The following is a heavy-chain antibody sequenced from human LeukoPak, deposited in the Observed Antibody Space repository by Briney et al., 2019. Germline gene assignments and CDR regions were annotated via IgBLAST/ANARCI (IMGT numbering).Heavy chain of an antibody. D-gene: IGHD3-22*01. CDR2: IIPIFGTA. Sequence: SSVKVSCKASGGTFSSYAISWVRQAPGQGLEWMGRIIPIFGTANYAQKFQGRVTITTDESTSTAYMELSSLRSEDTAVYYRARDRGTVVSPFDPWGQGTLVTVSS. J-gene: IGHJ5*02. CDR3: ARDRGTVVSPFDP. CDR1: GGTFSSYA. V-gene: IGHV1-69*05.